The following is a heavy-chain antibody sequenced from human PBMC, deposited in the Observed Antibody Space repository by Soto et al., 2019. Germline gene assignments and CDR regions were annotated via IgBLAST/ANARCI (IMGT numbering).Heavy chain of an antibody. J-gene: IGHJ5*02. V-gene: IGHV1-18*04. CDR1: GYTFTSYG. CDR3: ARGIAAALRVGWFDP. D-gene: IGHD6-13*01. Sequence: ASVKVSCKASGYTFTSYGISWVRQAPGQGLEWMGWISAYNGNTNYAQKLQGRVTMTTDTSTSTAYMELRSLRSDDTAVYCCARGIAAALRVGWFDPWGQGTLVTVSS. CDR2: ISAYNGNT.